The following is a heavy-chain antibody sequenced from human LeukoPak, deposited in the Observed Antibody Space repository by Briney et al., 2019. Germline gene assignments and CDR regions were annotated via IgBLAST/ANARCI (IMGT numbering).Heavy chain of an antibody. Sequence: SETLSLTCTVSGGSISSYYWSWIRQPPGKGLGWLGYIYNSRDTNYNPSLKSRVTFSADTSKNQFSLKLSSVTAADTAVYYCARKGPIAATGPDYWGQGTLVTVSS. J-gene: IGHJ4*02. CDR1: GGSISSYY. CDR2: IYNSRDT. CDR3: ARKGPIAATGPDY. D-gene: IGHD6-13*01. V-gene: IGHV4-59*01.